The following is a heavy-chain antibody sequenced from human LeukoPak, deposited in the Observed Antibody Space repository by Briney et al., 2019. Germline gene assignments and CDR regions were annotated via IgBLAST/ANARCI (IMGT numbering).Heavy chain of an antibody. Sequence: GSLRLSCAASGFTFDDFWMSWVRQAPGKGLEWVGRIKSKTAGGTTDYAAPVKGRFTISRDDSKNTLYLQMNSLKTEDTAVYYCTAEPNWFDPWGQGTLVTVSS. CDR3: TAEPNWFDP. CDR1: GFTFDDFW. J-gene: IGHJ5*02. CDR2: IKSKTAGGTT. D-gene: IGHD1-14*01. V-gene: IGHV3-15*01.